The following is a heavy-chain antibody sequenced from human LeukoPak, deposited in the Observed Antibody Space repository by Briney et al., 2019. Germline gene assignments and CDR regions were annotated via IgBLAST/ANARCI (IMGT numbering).Heavy chain of an antibody. Sequence: GGSLRLSCAASGFTFSSYGMHWVRHAPGKRLEWVAFIRYDGSNKYYADSVKGRFTISRDNSKNTLYLQMNSLRAEDTAVYYCAKDRGHYYGSGSYYGYFDYWGQGTLVTVSS. CDR2: IRYDGSNK. CDR1: GFTFSSYG. D-gene: IGHD3-10*01. J-gene: IGHJ4*02. V-gene: IGHV3-30*02. CDR3: AKDRGHYYGSGSYYGYFDY.